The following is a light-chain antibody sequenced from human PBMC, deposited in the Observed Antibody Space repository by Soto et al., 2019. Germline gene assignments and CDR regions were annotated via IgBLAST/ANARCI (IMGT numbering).Light chain of an antibody. Sequence: IVLTQSQGTMSLSPLERDTVYCSSSQSVSSSYLAWYQQKPGQAPRLLIYGASTRATGIPARFSGSGSGTEFTLTISSLQSEDFAVYYCQQYNNWPITLGQGTRLEI. CDR2: GAS. CDR1: QSVSSSY. J-gene: IGKJ5*01. CDR3: QQYNNWPIT. V-gene: IGKV3-15*01.